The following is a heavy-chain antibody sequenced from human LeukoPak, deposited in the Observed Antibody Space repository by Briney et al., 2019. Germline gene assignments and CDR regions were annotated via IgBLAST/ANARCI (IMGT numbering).Heavy chain of an antibody. V-gene: IGHV3-48*02. Sequence: RGCLRLSCAAPGFTFSSYSMNWVRQAPGKGLEWVSYISVSSSTIYYADSVKGRFTISRDNAKNSLYLQMNSLRDEDTAVYYCARRKDSDYWGQGTLVTVSS. J-gene: IGHJ4*02. CDR3: ARRKDSDY. CDR2: ISVSSSTI. D-gene: IGHD1-14*01. CDR1: GFTFSSYS.